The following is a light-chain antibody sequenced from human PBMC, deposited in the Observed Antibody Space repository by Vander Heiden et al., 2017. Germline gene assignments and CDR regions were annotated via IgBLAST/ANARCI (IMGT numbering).Light chain of an antibody. Sequence: SCVLTQPPSLSLAPRQTATIISGVNAIERKMVQSYQPGPGQTPLLAVNYDNDPPSGIPDRFSGSNSGNTDTLIITGVEAGDEGDDVCQVWDGGSDLPVVFGGGTKLTVL. CDR2: YDN. CDR3: QVWDGGSDLPVV. V-gene: IGLV3-21*02. CDR1: AIERKM. J-gene: IGLJ2*01.